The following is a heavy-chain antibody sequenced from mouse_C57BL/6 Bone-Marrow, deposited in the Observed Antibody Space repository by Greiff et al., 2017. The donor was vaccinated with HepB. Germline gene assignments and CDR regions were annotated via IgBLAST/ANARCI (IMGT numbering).Heavy chain of an antibody. D-gene: IGHD2-4*01. CDR3: ARDFDYDGGY. Sequence: DVKLVESGGGLVKPGGSLKLSCAASGFTFSSYAMSWVRQTPEKRLEWVATISDGGCYTYYPDNVKGRFTISRDNAKNNLYLQMSHLKSEDTAMYYCARDFDYDGGYWGQGTTLTVSS. J-gene: IGHJ2*01. CDR2: ISDGGCYT. CDR1: GFTFSSYA. V-gene: IGHV5-4*01.